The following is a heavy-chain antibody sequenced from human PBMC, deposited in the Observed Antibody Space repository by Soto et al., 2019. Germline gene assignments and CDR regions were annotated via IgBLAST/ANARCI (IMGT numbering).Heavy chain of an antibody. V-gene: IGHV1-69*13. Sequence: GASVKVSCKASGGTFSSYAISWVRQAPGQGLEWMGGIIPIFGTANYAQKFQGRVTITADESTSTAYMELSSLRSEDTAVYYCARGSPDYYDSSGYSQTQFDYWGQGTLVTVSS. CDR2: IIPIFGTA. CDR1: GGTFSSYA. D-gene: IGHD3-22*01. J-gene: IGHJ4*02. CDR3: ARGSPDYYDSSGYSQTQFDY.